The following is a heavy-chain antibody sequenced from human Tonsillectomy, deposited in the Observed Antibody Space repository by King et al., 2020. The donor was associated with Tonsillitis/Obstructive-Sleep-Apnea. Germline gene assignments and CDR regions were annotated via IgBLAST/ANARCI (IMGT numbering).Heavy chain of an antibody. V-gene: IGHV3-48*02. CDR2: IRSGSKTI. J-gene: IGHJ4*02. CDR3: ARPGRWGCRGGSCYYFDY. Sequence: VQLVQSGGGLVQPGGCLRLSCAASGFTFSTYGFNGVRQAPGKGLEWISYIRSGSKTIYYADSVKGRFIISRDNAKNSLYLQMNSLRDEDTAVYYCARPGRWGCRGGSCYYFDYWGQGALVTVSS. D-gene: IGHD2-15*01. CDR1: GFTFSTYG.